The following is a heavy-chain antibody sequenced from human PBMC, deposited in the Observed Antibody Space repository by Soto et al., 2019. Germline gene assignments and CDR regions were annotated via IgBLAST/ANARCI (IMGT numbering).Heavy chain of an antibody. J-gene: IGHJ4*01. CDR3: ASGIAVDRFEF. CDR1: ADTFNNYG. CDR2: VVPLLGSA. V-gene: IGHV1-69*01. Sequence: EQSGPEVKKPGSSVKVSCKASADTFNNYGFSWVRQAPGQGLECVGGVVPLLGSATYAQKFQGRATISADESASSEYLELTNLQSDDTAIFYCASGIAVDRFEFWGLGTLVIVSS. D-gene: IGHD2-15*01.